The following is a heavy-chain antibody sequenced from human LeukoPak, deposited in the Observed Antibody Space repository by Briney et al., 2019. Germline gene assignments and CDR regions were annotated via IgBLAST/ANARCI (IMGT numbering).Heavy chain of an antibody. CDR2: ISGSGGST. Sequence: GGSLRPSCAAPGFTFSSYAMSWVRQAPGKGLEWVSAISGSGGSTYYADSVKGRFTISRDNSKNTLYLQMNSLRAEDTAVYYCAKDPSSLSLGWLQLGAFDIWGQGTMVTVSS. V-gene: IGHV3-23*01. CDR1: GFTFSSYA. D-gene: IGHD5-24*01. J-gene: IGHJ3*02. CDR3: AKDPSSLSLGWLQLGAFDI.